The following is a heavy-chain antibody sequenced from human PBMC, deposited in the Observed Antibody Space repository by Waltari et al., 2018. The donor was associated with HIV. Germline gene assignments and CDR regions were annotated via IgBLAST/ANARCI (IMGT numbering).Heavy chain of an antibody. CDR3: ARDSSDYYYGLDV. CDR2: IYSRGST. J-gene: IGHJ6*02. V-gene: IGHV4-61*02. CDR1: GGSISSGSYY. D-gene: IGHD6-6*01. Sequence: QVKLQESGPGLVKPSQTLSLTCTVSGGSISSGSYYWSWVRQPAGKGLQWIGRIYSRGSTNYNPSLKSRVTISADTSKNQFSLKRNSVTAADTAVYFCARDSSDYYYGLDVWGQGTTVTVSS.